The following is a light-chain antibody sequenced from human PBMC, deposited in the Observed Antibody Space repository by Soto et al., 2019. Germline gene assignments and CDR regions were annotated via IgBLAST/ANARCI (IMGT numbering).Light chain of an antibody. J-gene: IGLJ3*02. Sequence: QAASVSGSLGQSITISCTGTISDIGSYHYVSWYQHHPGKAHKLIIYEVTNRPSGFSNRFSGSKSGNTASLTISGRQAEDESDYYCSSYTTSRTTFGGGTK. CDR3: SSYTTSRTT. CDR2: EVT. V-gene: IGLV2-14*01. CDR1: ISDIGSYHY.